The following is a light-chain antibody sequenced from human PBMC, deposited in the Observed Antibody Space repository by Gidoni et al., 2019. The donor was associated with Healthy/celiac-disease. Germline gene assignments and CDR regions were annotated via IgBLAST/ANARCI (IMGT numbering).Light chain of an antibody. CDR3: QQSYSTPIT. CDR1: QSISSY. J-gene: IGKJ5*01. CDR2: AAS. Sequence: DIQMTQSPSSLSASEGDRVTITCRASQSISSYLNWYQQKPGKAPKLLIYAASSLQSGVPSRFSGSGSGTDFTLTISSLQPEDFATYYCQQSYSTPITFGQXTRLEIK. V-gene: IGKV1-39*01.